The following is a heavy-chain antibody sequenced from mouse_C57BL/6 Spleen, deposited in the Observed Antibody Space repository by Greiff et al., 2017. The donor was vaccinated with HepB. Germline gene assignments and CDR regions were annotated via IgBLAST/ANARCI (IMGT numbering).Heavy chain of an antibody. CDR3: ARYYYGSSYAY. CDR2: IYPGSGST. D-gene: IGHD1-1*01. J-gene: IGHJ2*01. V-gene: IGHV1-55*01. Sequence: VQLQQPGAELVKPGASVKMSCKASGYTFTSYWITWVKQRPGQGLEWIGDIYPGSGSTNYNEKFKSKATLTVDTTSSTAYMQLSSLTSEDSAVYYCARYYYGSSYAYWGQGTTLTVSS. CDR1: GYTFTSYW.